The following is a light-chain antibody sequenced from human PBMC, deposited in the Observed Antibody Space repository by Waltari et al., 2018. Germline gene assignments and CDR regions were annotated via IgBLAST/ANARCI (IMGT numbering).Light chain of an antibody. Sequence: DIQMTQSPSPLSASVGDIVSITRQASHDIRNFLNWFQLKPGKSPKVLIYDASNLETGVPSRFSGRKSGTEFTLTISGLQPEDFATYFCQQYYDLPLTFGGGTKVEI. V-gene: IGKV1-33*01. CDR1: HDIRNF. J-gene: IGKJ4*01. CDR2: DAS. CDR3: QQYYDLPLT.